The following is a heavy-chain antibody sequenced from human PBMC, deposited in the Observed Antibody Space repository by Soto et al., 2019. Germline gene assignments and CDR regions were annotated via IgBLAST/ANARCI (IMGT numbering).Heavy chain of an antibody. CDR1: GFTFDDYA. CDR3: AKVGREGSSRLSYFDY. J-gene: IGHJ4*02. V-gene: IGHV3-9*01. Sequence: GGSLRLSCAASGFTFDDYAMHWVRQAPGKGLEWVSGISWNSGSIGYADSVKGRFTISRDNAKNSLYLQMNSLRAEDTALYYCAKVGREGSSRLSYFDYWGQGTLVTVSS. D-gene: IGHD6-13*01. CDR2: ISWNSGSI.